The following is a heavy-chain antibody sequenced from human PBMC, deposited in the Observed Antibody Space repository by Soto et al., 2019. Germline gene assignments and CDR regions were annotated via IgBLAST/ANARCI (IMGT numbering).Heavy chain of an antibody. CDR2: ISCSGGST. CDR1: GFTFSSYA. V-gene: IGHV3-23*01. Sequence: GGSLRLSCAASGFTFSSYAMSWVRQAPGKGLEWVSAISCSGGSTYYADSVKGRFTISRDNSKNTLYLQMNSLRAEDTAVYYCAKDLGNCSGGSCYSAAFDYWGQGTLVTVSS. CDR3: AKDLGNCSGGSCYSAAFDY. J-gene: IGHJ4*02. D-gene: IGHD2-15*01.